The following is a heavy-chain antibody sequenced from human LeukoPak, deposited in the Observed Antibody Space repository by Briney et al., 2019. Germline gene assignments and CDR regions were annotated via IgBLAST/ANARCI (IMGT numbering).Heavy chain of an antibody. D-gene: IGHD2-15*01. CDR2: IIPIFGTA. Sequence: SVKVSCKASGGTLSSYAISWVRQAPGQGLEWMGGIIPIFGTANYAQKFQGRVTITADESTSTAYMELSSLRSEDTAVYYCAATATLGFRFDPWGQGTLVTVSS. J-gene: IGHJ5*02. V-gene: IGHV1-69*13. CDR3: AATATLGFRFDP. CDR1: GGTLSSYA.